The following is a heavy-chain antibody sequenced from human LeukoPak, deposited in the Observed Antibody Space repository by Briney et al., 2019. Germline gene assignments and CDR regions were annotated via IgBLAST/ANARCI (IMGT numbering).Heavy chain of an antibody. D-gene: IGHD3-10*01. CDR2: IFYSGST. V-gene: IGHV4-39*07. CDR1: GGSISTANYY. Sequence: SEALSLTCTVSGGSISTANYYWGWVRQPPGKGLEWIGNIFYSGSTYYSPPLKSRLTISLDTSRNQFSLRLNSVTAADTAVYYCASVGYYYGSGTREDYWGQGTLVTVSS. J-gene: IGHJ4*02. CDR3: ASVGYYYGSGTREDY.